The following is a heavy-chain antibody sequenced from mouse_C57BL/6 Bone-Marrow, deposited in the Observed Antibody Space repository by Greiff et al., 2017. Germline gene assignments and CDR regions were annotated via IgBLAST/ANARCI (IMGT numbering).Heavy chain of an antibody. Sequence: EVQPVESGGGLVKPGGSLKLSCAASGFTFSSYAMSWVRQTPEKRLEWVATISDGGSYTYYPDNVKGRFTISRDNAKNNLYLQMSHLKSEDTAMYYCAKPYDEGDAMDYWGQGTSVTVSS. CDR2: ISDGGSYT. CDR1: GFTFSSYA. J-gene: IGHJ4*01. CDR3: AKPYDEGDAMDY. D-gene: IGHD2-12*01. V-gene: IGHV5-4*01.